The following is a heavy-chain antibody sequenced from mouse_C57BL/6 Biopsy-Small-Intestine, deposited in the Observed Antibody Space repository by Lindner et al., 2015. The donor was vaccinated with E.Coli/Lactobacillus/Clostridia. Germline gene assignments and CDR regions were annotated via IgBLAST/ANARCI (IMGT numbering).Heavy chain of an antibody. V-gene: IGHV1-15*01. Sequence: VQLQESGAELVRPGASVTLSCKASGYTFTDYEMHWVKQTPVHGLEWIGAIDPETGGTAYNQKFKGKAILTADKSSSTAYMELRSLTSEDSAVYYCTRREALVVATDYAMDYRGQGTSVTVSS. D-gene: IGHD1-1*01. CDR1: GYTFTDYE. J-gene: IGHJ4*01. CDR3: TRREALVVATDYAMDY. CDR2: IDPETGGT.